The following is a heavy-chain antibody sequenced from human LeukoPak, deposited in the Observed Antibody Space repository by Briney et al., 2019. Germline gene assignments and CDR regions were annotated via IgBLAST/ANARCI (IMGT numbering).Heavy chain of an antibody. CDR3: AKDRAGTPWAD. CDR2: INPSGGST. CDR1: GFTFSSYS. Sequence: SGGSLRLSCAASGFTFSSYSMSWVRQAPGKGLEWVSTINPSGGSTYYADSVKGRFTISRDNSKNTVYQQMNSLRAEDTAVYYCAKDRAGTPWADWGQGTPVTVSS. D-gene: IGHD1-1*01. J-gene: IGHJ4*02. V-gene: IGHV3-23*01.